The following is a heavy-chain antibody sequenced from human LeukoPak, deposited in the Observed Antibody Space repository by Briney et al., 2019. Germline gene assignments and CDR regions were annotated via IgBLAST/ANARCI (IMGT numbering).Heavy chain of an antibody. Sequence: GSSVKVSCKASGYTFTYRYLHWVRQAPGQALEWMGWITPFNGNTNYAQKFQDRVTITRDRSMSTAYMELSSLRSDDTAVYYCARAHDRRGPIADGPWYFDLWGRGTLVTVSS. CDR1: GYTFTYRY. CDR3: ARAHDRRGPIADGPWYFDL. CDR2: ITPFNGNT. V-gene: IGHV1-45*02. J-gene: IGHJ2*01. D-gene: IGHD2-21*01.